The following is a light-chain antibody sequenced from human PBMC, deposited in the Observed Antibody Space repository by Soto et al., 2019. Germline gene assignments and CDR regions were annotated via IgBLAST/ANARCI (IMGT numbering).Light chain of an antibody. Sequence: EIVMTQSPATLSVSPGERATLSCRASQSVSSNLAWYQQKPGQAPRLLIYGASTRATGIPARFSGSRSGTEFTLTISSLQSEDFAVYYCQQYGRSITFGGGTKVEIK. V-gene: IGKV3-15*01. CDR1: QSVSSN. CDR3: QQYGRSIT. J-gene: IGKJ4*01. CDR2: GAS.